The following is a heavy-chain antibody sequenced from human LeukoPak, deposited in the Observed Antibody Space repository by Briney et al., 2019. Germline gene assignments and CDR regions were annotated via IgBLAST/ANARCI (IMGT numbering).Heavy chain of an antibody. D-gene: IGHD6-13*01. J-gene: IGHJ5*02. CDR1: GYTLTELS. CDR2: FDPEDGET. CDR3: ATGQYSSSWYNWFDP. V-gene: IGHV1-24*01. Sequence: ASVKVSCKVSGYTLTELSMHWVRQAPGKGLEWMGGFDPEDGETIYAQKYQGRVTMTEDTSTDTAYMELSSLRSEDTAVYYCATGQYSSSWYNWFDPWGQGTLVTVSS.